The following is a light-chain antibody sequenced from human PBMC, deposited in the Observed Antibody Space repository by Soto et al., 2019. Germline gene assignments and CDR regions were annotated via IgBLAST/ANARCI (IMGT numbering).Light chain of an antibody. CDR2: AVS. CDR3: SSYTTSSTVI. CDR1: SSDVGDHNY. Sequence: QAVVTQPASVSGSPGQSITISCTGTSSDVGDHNYVSWYQQQPGKAPKLMIYAVSNRPSGVSNRFSGSKSGNTASLTISGLQAEDEADYYCSSYTTSSTVIFGGGTKPTV. V-gene: IGLV2-14*03. J-gene: IGLJ2*01.